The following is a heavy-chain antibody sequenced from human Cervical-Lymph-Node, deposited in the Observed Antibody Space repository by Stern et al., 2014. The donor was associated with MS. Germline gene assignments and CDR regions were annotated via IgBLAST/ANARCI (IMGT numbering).Heavy chain of an antibody. D-gene: IGHD1-26*01. CDR1: GGSISSDGYY. J-gene: IGHJ6*02. CDR3: ARASGTYAVYYYNYGMDV. CDR2: IHYSGST. V-gene: IGHV4-31*03. Sequence: QVQLQESGPGLVKPSQTLSLTCTVSGGSISSDGYYWSWIRQHPGKGLEWIGYIHYSGSTYYNSSLKSRLTISVDTSKNQFSLRLNSVTAADTAVYYCARASGTYAVYYYNYGMDVWGQGTTVTVSS.